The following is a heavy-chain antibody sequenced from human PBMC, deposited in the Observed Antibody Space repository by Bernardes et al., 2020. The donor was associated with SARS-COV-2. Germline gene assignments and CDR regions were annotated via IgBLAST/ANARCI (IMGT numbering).Heavy chain of an antibody. CDR1: GGSISSSY. CDR2: IYDSGST. V-gene: IGHV4-59*01. Sequence: TRSLTCAVSGGSISSSYWSWIRQSPGKGLEWIGYIYDSGSTDYNPSLKSRVTISVDTSKNQFSLKLSYVTAADTAVYYCAREDSSGYYHSDAFDIWGQGTMVTVSS. CDR3: AREDSSGYYHSDAFDI. D-gene: IGHD3-22*01. J-gene: IGHJ3*02.